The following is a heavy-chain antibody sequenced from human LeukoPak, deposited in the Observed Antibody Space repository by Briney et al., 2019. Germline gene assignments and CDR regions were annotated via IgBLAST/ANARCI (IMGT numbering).Heavy chain of an antibody. CDR3: ARSTMVRGVIFGY. V-gene: IGHV3-30*04. CDR1: GFTFSSYA. D-gene: IGHD3-10*01. Sequence: QPGRSLRLSCAASGFTFSSYAMHWVRQAPGKGLERGSVISYVGSNKSYADSVKGRFTISRDNSKNTLYLQMNSLRAEETAVFYCARSTMVRGVIFGYWGQGTLVTVSS. CDR2: ISYVGSNK. J-gene: IGHJ4*02.